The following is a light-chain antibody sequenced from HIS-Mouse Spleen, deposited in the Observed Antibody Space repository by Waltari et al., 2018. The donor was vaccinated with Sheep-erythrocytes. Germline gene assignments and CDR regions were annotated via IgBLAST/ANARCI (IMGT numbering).Light chain of an antibody. V-gene: IGLV2-23*01. CDR2: EGS. CDR3: CSYAGSSTWV. Sequence: QSALTQPASVSGSPGQSTTIACTGTSSDVGSYNLVPWYQQPPGKAPKLMIYEGSKRPSGVSNRFSGSKSGNTASLTISGLQAEDEADYYCCSYAGSSTWVFGGGTKLTVL. J-gene: IGLJ3*02. CDR1: SSDVGSYNL.